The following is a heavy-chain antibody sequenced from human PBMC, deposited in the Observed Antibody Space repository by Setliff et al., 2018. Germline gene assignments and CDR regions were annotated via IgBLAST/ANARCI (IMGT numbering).Heavy chain of an antibody. Sequence: HPGGSLRLSCAASGFTVSSNYMSWVRQAPGKGLEWVSVIYSGGSTYYADSVKGRFTISRDNSKNTLYLQMNSLRAEDTAVYYCARDHNYAYDYWGQGTLVTVSS. V-gene: IGHV3-66*01. CDR3: ARDHNYAYDY. CDR2: IYSGGST. CDR1: GFTVSSNY. J-gene: IGHJ4*02. D-gene: IGHD1-1*01.